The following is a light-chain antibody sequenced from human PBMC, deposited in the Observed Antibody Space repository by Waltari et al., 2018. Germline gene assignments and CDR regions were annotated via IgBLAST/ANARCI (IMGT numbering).Light chain of an antibody. CDR1: QSVSSK. J-gene: IGKJ2*01. CDR3: HQRNNWPFT. CDR2: DAS. V-gene: IGKV3-11*01. Sequence: EIVLTQPPATLSLSPGERATLSCRASQSVSSKLAWYQQKPGQAPRLLMYDASNRATGIPARFSGSGSGTDFTLTISSLEPEDFAVYYCHQRNNWPFTFGQGTKLEIK.